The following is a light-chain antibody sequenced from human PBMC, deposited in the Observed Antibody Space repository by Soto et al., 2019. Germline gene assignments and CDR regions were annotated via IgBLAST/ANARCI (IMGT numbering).Light chain of an antibody. CDR1: QDIRND. Sequence: AIQMTQSPSSLSASVGDRVIITCRASQDIRNDLGWYQQKPGKAPNLLIYAASSLQGGVPSRFSGSGSGTEFTLTIRSLQPEDFATYYCLQNYNFPLTFGGGTKVDIK. V-gene: IGKV1-6*01. CDR3: LQNYNFPLT. J-gene: IGKJ4*01. CDR2: AAS.